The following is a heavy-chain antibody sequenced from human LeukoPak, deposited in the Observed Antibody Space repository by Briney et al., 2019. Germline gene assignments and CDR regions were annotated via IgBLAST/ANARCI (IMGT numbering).Heavy chain of an antibody. CDR1: GYTFTTYY. CDR3: ARVHYYDSSGYFVDYYYYYGMDV. D-gene: IGHD3-22*01. V-gene: IGHV1-46*01. Sequence: ASVKVSCKASGYTFTTYYMHWVRQAPGQGLEWMGIINPSGGSTSYAQKLQGRVTMTTDTSTSTAYMELRSLRSDDTAVYYCARVHYYDSSGYFVDYYYYYGMDVWGQGTTVTVSS. J-gene: IGHJ6*02. CDR2: INPSGGST.